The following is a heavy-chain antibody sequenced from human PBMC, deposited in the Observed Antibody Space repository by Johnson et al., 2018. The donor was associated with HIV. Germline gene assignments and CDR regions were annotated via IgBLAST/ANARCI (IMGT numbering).Heavy chain of an antibody. CDR1: GITVSSSY. Sequence: MLLVESGGGLVQPGGSLRLSCAASGITVSSSYMSWVRQAPGKGLEWVSVIYSGGNTYYADSVRGRFTISRDNSKNTLYLQMNSLRAEDTAVYHCAKDLLSSSWFHDAFDIWGQGTMVTVSS. J-gene: IGHJ3*02. CDR2: IYSGGNT. V-gene: IGHV3-66*01. D-gene: IGHD6-13*01. CDR3: AKDLLSSSWFHDAFDI.